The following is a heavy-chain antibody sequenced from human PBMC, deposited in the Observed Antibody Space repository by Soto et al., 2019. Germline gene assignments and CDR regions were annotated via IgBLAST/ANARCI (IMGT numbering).Heavy chain of an antibody. CDR1: GYIFTTYW. Sequence: PGESLKISCKGSGYIFTTYWIGWVRQTPGKGLEWMGRIYPSDSYTNYSPSFQGHVTISADKSISTAYLQWSSLKASDTAMYYCARRGTRSDYYGMDVWGQGTTVTVSS. V-gene: IGHV5-10-1*01. CDR3: ARRGTRSDYYGMDV. J-gene: IGHJ6*02. CDR2: IYPSDSYT.